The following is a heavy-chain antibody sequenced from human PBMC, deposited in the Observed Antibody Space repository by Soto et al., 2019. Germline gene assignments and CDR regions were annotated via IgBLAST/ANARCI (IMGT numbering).Heavy chain of an antibody. Sequence: QVQLVQSGAEVKKPGSSVKVSCEASGRTFSRYSIIWVRQAPGQGLEWMGRITPVLGIANYAQKFQGRVTITANKSTSTAYMDLSSLTFEDTAVYYCARGGAVAGDPNLQRYYYGMDVWGQGTTVTVSS. D-gene: IGHD6-19*01. V-gene: IGHV1-69*02. CDR2: ITPVLGIA. CDR3: ARGGAVAGDPNLQRYYYGMDV. J-gene: IGHJ6*02. CDR1: GRTFSRYS.